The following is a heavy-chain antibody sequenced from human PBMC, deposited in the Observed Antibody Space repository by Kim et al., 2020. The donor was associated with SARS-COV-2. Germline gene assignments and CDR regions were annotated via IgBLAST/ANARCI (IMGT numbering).Heavy chain of an antibody. V-gene: IGHV4-38-2*02. CDR1: GYSISSGYY. J-gene: IGHJ4*02. D-gene: IGHD3-22*01. CDR3: ARGGPYYDSSGYYYVDY. Sequence: SETLSLTCTVSGYSISSGYYWGWIRQPPGKGLEWIGSIYHSGSTYYNPSLKSRVTISVDTSKNQFSLKLSSVTAADTAVYYCARGGPYYDSSGYYYVDYWGQGTLVTVSS. CDR2: IYHSGST.